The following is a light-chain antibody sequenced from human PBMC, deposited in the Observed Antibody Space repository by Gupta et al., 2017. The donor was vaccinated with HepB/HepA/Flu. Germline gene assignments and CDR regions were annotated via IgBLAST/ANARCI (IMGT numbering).Light chain of an antibody. Sequence: SYELTQPPSVSVSPGQTASITCSGAKLGDKYACWYQQKPGQSPVLVIYQDSKRPSGIPERFSGSNSGNTATLTISGTQDMEEADYYCQAGDSSTAVVFGGGTKLTVL. V-gene: IGLV3-1*01. CDR3: QAGDSSTAVV. J-gene: IGLJ2*01. CDR2: QDS. CDR1: KLGDKY.